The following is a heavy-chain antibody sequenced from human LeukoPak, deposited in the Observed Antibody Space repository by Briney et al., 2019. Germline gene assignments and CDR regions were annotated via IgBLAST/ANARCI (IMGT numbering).Heavy chain of an antibody. V-gene: IGHV4-38-2*01. CDR3: ASIQSIAVAGSVDY. CDR2: IYHSGST. CDR1: GYSISSGYY. D-gene: IGHD6-19*01. J-gene: IGHJ4*02. Sequence: SETLSLTCAVSGYSISSGYYWGWIRQPPGKGLEWIGSIYHSGSTYYNPSLKSRVTVSVDTSKNQFSLKLSSVTAADTAVYYCASIQSIAVAGSVDYWRQGTLVTVSS.